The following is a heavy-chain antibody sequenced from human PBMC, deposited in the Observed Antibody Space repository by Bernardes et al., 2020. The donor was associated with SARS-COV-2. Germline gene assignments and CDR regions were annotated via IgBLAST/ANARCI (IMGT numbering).Heavy chain of an antibody. CDR2: INPNSGGT. CDR1: GYTFTGYY. Sequence: ASVKVSCKASGYTFTGYYMHWVRQAPGQGLEWMGWINPNSGGTNYAQKFQGRVTMTRDTSISTAYMELSRLRSDDTAVYYCARTAVHCSSTSPTLGCYYYYGMDVWGQGTTVTVSS. J-gene: IGHJ6*02. D-gene: IGHD2-2*01. V-gene: IGHV1-2*02. CDR3: ARTAVHCSSTSPTLGCYYYYGMDV.